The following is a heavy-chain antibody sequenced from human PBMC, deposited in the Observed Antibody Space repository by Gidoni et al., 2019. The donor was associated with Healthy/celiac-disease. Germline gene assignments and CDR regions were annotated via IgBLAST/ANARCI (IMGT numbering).Heavy chain of an antibody. CDR1: GYTFTSYD. D-gene: IGHD1-26*01. CDR3: ARGCYSGSYYELCYYYGMDV. V-gene: IGHV1-8*01. CDR2: MNPNSGNT. J-gene: IGHJ6*02. Sequence: QVQLVQSGAEVKTPGASVKVSCTASGYTFTSYDINWVRQATGQGLEWMGWMNPNSGNTGYAQKFQGRVTMTRNTSISTAYMELSSLRSEDTAVYYWARGCYSGSYYELCYYYGMDVWGQGTTVTVSS.